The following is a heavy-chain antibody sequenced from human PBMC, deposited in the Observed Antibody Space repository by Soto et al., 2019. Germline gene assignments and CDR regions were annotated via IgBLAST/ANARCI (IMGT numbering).Heavy chain of an antibody. CDR3: DRRVWSSRFDY. D-gene: IGHD6-13*01. CDR1: GGSISSSSYY. V-gene: IGHV4-39*01. Sequence: SETLSLTCTVSGGSISSSSYYWGWIRQPPGKGLEWIGSMYYSGSTYYNPSLKSRVTISVDTSKNQFSLKLSSVTAADTAVYYCDRRVWSSRFDYWGQGALVTVSS. J-gene: IGHJ4*02. CDR2: MYYSGST.